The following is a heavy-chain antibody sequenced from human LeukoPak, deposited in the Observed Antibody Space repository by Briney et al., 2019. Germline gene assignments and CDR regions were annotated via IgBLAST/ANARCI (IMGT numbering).Heavy chain of an antibody. CDR3: ARDDYGDYEYYFDY. V-gene: IGHV1-2*02. D-gene: IGHD4-17*01. CDR2: INPHSGGT. CDR1: GYTFTGYY. J-gene: IGHJ4*02. Sequence: ASVKVSCKASGYTFTGYYMHWVRQAPGQGLEWMGWINPHSGGTNYAQKFQGRVTMTRDTSISTAYMELSRLRSDDTAVYYCARDDYGDYEYYFDYWGRGTLVTVSS.